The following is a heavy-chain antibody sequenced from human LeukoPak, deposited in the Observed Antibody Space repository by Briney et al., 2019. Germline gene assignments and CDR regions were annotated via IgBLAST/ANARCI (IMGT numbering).Heavy chain of an antibody. CDR3: SHRHNLGVTGPVVTFNS. D-gene: IGHD2-21*02. CDR2: IFWDDNE. V-gene: IGHV2-5*02. J-gene: IGHJ5*01. Sequence: ESGPTLVNPTQTLTLTCTFSGFSLSTGGMGVGWIRQPPGKALEWPAFIFWDDNEHYSPSLKNRLTITKDTSKNQVILTMTNMDPVDTATYYCSHRHNLGVTGPVVTFNSWGQGTLVTVSS. CDR1: GFSLSTGGMG.